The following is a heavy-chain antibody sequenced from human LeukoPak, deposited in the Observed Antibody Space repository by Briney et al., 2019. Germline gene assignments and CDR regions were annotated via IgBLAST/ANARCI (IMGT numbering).Heavy chain of an antibody. V-gene: IGHV4-59*12. Sequence: SETLSLTCTVSGGSISSYYWSWIRQPPGKGLEWIGYIYYSGSTNYNPSLKSRVTISVDTSKNQFSLKLSSVTAADTAVYYCARERPMYGSVYWGQGTLVTVSS. CDR2: IYYSGST. CDR1: GGSISSYY. CDR3: ARERPMYGSVY. J-gene: IGHJ4*02. D-gene: IGHD2-15*01.